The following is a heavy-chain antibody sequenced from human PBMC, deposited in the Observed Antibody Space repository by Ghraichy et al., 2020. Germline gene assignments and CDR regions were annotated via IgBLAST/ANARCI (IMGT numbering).Heavy chain of an antibody. V-gene: IGHV4-4*07. J-gene: IGHJ6*03. CDR2: SYSSGSA. D-gene: IGHD3-9*01. Sequence: SETLSLTCTVSGGSISGYYWSWIRQPPGRGLEWLAHSYSSGSAKYNPSLESRVTMSVDTSRNQFSLKLNSVTAADTAVYYCARYFQSRYSHYYMDVWGKGTTVTVSS. CDR1: GGSISGYY. CDR3: ARYFQSRYSHYYMDV.